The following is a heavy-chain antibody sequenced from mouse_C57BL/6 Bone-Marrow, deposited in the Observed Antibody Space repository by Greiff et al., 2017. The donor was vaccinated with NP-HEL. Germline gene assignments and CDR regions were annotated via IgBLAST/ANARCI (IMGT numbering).Heavy chain of an antibody. CDR3: ASSYSKGGYFDV. Sequence: EVQLVESGPSLVRPSQTLSLTCTVTGFSFNSDCYWIWIRQFPGNKLEYIGYTFYSGITYYNPSLESRTYITRDTSKNQFSLKLSSVTTEDTATYYCASSYSKGGYFDVWGTGTTVTVSS. J-gene: IGHJ1*03. CDR1: GFSFNSDCY. D-gene: IGHD2-5*01. CDR2: TFYSGIT. V-gene: IGHV3-3*01.